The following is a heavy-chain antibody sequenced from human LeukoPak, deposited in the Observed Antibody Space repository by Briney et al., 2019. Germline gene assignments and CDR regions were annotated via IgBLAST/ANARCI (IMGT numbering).Heavy chain of an antibody. CDR3: ARSSRDGYNYFDY. Sequence: PSETLSLTCTVSGGSISGSYFYWDWIRQPPGKGLEWIGSMYYSGSTYYNPSLKSRVTISVDTSKNQFSLKLSSVTAADTAVYYCARSSRDGYNYFDYWGQGSLVTVSS. CDR2: MYYSGST. J-gene: IGHJ4*02. CDR1: GGSISGSYFY. D-gene: IGHD5-24*01. V-gene: IGHV4-39*01.